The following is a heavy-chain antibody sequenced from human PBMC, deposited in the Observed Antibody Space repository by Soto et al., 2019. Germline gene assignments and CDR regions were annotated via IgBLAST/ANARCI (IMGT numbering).Heavy chain of an antibody. CDR3: ARGGIVAVPAALYSYHDYTNYRWDS. J-gene: IGHJ4*02. Sequence: QVQLAQSGADVRKPGSSVKVSCGASGGSFSDFAFSWVRQAPGQGLEWVGGIIPMFAASKYAQRFQDRVTITADESTNTVDLAPSSLTSDDTATYYCARGGIVAVPAALYSYHDYTNYRWDSWGQGTLFTVSS. CDR1: GGSFSDFA. CDR2: IIPMFAAS. V-gene: IGHV1-69*01. D-gene: IGHD2-15*01.